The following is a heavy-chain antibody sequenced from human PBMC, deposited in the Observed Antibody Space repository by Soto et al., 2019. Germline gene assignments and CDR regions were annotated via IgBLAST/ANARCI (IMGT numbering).Heavy chain of an antibody. V-gene: IGHV3-7*05. CDR1: GFTFSSYW. CDR2: IKQDGSEK. CDR3: ARDAPYYYDSSGYYSDY. D-gene: IGHD3-22*01. Sequence: ESGGGLVQPGGSLRLSCAASGFTFSSYWMSWVRQAPGKGLEWVANIKQDGSEKYYVDSVKGRFTISRDNAKNSLYLQMNSLRAEDTAVYYCARDAPYYYDSSGYYSDYWGQGTLVTVSS. J-gene: IGHJ4*02.